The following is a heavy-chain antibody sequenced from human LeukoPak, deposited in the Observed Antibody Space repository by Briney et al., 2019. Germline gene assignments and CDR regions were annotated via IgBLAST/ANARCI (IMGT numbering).Heavy chain of an antibody. CDR3: AKALRSYYYDSSSLVGDAFDI. J-gene: IGHJ3*02. Sequence: GVSLRLSCTASGFTFSSYWMSWVRQAPGKGLEWVANIKQDGSEKYYVDSVKGRFTISRDNAKNSLYLQMNSLRAEDTAVYYCAKALRSYYYDSSSLVGDAFDIWGQGTMVTVSS. D-gene: IGHD3-22*01. V-gene: IGHV3-7*03. CDR1: GFTFSSYW. CDR2: IKQDGSEK.